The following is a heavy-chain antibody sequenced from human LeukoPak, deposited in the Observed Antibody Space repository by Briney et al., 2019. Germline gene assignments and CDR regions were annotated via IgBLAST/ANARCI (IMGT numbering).Heavy chain of an antibody. V-gene: IGHV5-51*01. J-gene: IGHJ4*02. CDR1: EYSFTSYW. D-gene: IGHD3-9*01. CDR2: IYPGDSDT. CDR3: ARRYYDILTGRGAFDY. Sequence: GESLKISCKGSEYSFTSYWIGWVRQMPGKGLEWMGIIYPGDSDTRYSPSFQGQVTISADKSISTAYLQWSSLKASDTAMYYCARRYYDILTGRGAFDYWGQGTLVTVSS.